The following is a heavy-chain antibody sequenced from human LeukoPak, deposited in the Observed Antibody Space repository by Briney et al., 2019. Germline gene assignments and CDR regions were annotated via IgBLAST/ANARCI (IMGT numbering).Heavy chain of an antibody. D-gene: IGHD3-10*01. Sequence: PGGSLRLSCAASGFTFSSYGMHWVRQAPGKGLEWVAVISYDGSNKYYADSVKGRFTISRDNSKNTLYLQMNSLRAEDTAVYYCAKDQKAYYYGSGSYHWFDPWGQGTLVTVSS. CDR2: ISYDGSNK. CDR3: AKDQKAYYYGSGSYHWFDP. J-gene: IGHJ5*02. CDR1: GFTFSSYG. V-gene: IGHV3-30*18.